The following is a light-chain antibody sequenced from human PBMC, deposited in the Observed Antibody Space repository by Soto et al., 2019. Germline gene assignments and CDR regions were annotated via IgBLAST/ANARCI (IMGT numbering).Light chain of an antibody. J-gene: IGKJ3*01. V-gene: IGKV1-27*01. CDR2: AAS. CDR3: QQYSSGPFT. CDR1: QGISSY. Sequence: DIQMTQSPSSLSASVGERVTITCRASQGISSYLAWYQQKPGQVPKLLIYAASTLHSGVPSRFSGSGSGTDFTLTISSLQPEDFAVYYCQQYSSGPFTFGHGTQVDIK.